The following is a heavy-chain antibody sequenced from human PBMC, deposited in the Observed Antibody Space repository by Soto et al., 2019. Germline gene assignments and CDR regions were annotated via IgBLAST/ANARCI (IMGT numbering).Heavy chain of an antibody. CDR1: GGSISSGGYY. D-gene: IGHD5-18*01. J-gene: IGHJ4*02. CDR3: AGRGYSYGYFDF. Sequence: QVQLQESGPGLVKPSQTLSLTCTVSGGSISSGGYYWSWIRQHPGEGLEWIGYIYYSGSTYYNPSLKSRVIISVDTSKNQFSLKLSSVTAADTAVYYCAGRGYSYGYFDFWGQGTLVTVSS. V-gene: IGHV4-31*03. CDR2: IYYSGST.